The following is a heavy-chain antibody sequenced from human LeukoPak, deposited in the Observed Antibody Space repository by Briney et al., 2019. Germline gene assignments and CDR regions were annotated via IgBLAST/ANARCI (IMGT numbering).Heavy chain of an antibody. D-gene: IGHD2-15*01. V-gene: IGHV4-38-2*02. CDR1: GYSISSGYY. J-gene: IGHJ4*02. CDR3: ARDDDCSGGSCYSIADY. CDR2: IYHSGST. Sequence: ASETLSLTCAVSGYSISSGYYWGWIRQPPGKGLEWIGSIYHSGSTYYNPSLKSRVTTSVDTSKNQFSLKLSSVTAADTAVYYCARDDDCSGGSCYSIADYWGQGTLVTVSS.